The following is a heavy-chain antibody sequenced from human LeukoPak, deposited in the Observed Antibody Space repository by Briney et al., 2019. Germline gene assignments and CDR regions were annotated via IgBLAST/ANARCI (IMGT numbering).Heavy chain of an antibody. V-gene: IGHV3-23*01. CDR2: LSASGDTT. J-gene: IGHJ4*02. D-gene: IGHD6-6*01. CDR1: GFTFSTYA. CDR3: AKDPNSISSDY. Sequence: GGSLRLSCAASGFTFSTYAVSWVRQAPGKGLEWVSALSASGDTTYYADSVRGRFTISRDNPKNTLYLQMNSLRAEDTALYYCAKDPNSISSDYWGQGTLVTVFS.